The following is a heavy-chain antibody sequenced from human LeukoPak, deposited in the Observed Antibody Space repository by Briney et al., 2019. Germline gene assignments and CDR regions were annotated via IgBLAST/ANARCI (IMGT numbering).Heavy chain of an antibody. CDR2: VWSDGSTK. CDR1: GLTFTSYG. D-gene: IGHD2/OR15-2a*01. Sequence: PVGSLTLSCVASGLTFTSYGLHWVRQAPGQGLEWVAVVWSDGSTKYYAYSLKGRLTISRDNSKNTLYLQISSLRAKDTAVYYCAGRITFYYSMGVWGKGTTVTVSS. J-gene: IGHJ6*04. V-gene: IGHV3-33*01. CDR3: AGRITFYYSMGV.